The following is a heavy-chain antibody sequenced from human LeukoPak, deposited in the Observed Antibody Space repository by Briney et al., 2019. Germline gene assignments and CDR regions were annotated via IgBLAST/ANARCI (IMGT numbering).Heavy chain of an antibody. CDR3: ARARDDFWSYYYYYMDV. V-gene: IGHV3-64*01. CDR1: GFTFSSYA. J-gene: IGHJ6*03. CDR2: ISSNGGST. Sequence: GGSLRLSCAASGFTFSSYAMSWVRQAPGKGLEYVSAISSNGGSTYYANSVKGRFTISRDNSKNTLYLQMGSLRAEDMAVYYCARARDDFWSYYYYYMDVWGKGTTVIVSS. D-gene: IGHD3-3*01.